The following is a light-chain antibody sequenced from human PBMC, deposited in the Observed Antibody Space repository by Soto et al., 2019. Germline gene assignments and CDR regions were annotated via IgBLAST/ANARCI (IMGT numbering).Light chain of an antibody. Sequence: QSALTPPASVSGSPGQSITISCTGTSSDVGGYNYDSWYQQHPGKAPKLMIYEVSNRPSGVSNRFSGSKSGNTASLTISGLQAEDEADYYCSSYTSSSTHVVFGEGTKVTVL. V-gene: IGLV2-14*01. CDR1: SSDVGGYNY. CDR2: EVS. CDR3: SSYTSSSTHVV. J-gene: IGLJ2*01.